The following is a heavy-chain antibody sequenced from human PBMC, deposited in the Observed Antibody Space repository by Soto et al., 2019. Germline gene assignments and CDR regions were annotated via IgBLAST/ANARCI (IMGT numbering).Heavy chain of an antibody. D-gene: IGHD3-22*01. CDR3: MRDVYYYDSSGYRSYYFDY. CDR1: GDTFSSYA. CDR2: IIPIFGTA. J-gene: IGHJ4*02. V-gene: IGHV1-69*13. Sequence: SVKVSCKASGDTFSSYAISWVRQAPGQGLEWMGGIIPIFGTANYAQKFRGRVTITADESTSTAYMELSSLRSEDTAVYYCMRDVYYYDSSGYRSYYFDYWGQGTLVTVSS.